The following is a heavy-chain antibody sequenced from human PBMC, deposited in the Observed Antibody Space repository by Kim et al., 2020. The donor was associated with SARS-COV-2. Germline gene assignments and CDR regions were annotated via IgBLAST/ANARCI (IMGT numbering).Heavy chain of an antibody. CDR3: AREVDMTTVTSRNHWYFDL. Sequence: SQTLSLTCAISGDSVSSNSAAWNWIRQSPSRGLEWLGRTYYRSKWYNDYAVSVKSRITINPDTSKNQFSLQLNSVTPEDTAVYYCAREVDMTTVTSRNHWYFDLWGRGTLVTVSS. CDR1: GDSVSSNSAA. J-gene: IGHJ2*01. V-gene: IGHV6-1*01. D-gene: IGHD4-17*01. CDR2: TYYRSKWYN.